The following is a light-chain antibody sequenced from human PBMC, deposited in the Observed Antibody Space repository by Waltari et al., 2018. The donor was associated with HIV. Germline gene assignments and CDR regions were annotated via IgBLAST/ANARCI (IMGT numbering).Light chain of an antibody. CDR2: SAY. CDR3: QQSYDSPFN. J-gene: IGKJ3*01. V-gene: IGKV1-39*01. Sequence: DIQMTQFPSALSASLGDSVGITCRASQAISTYLNWYQQKPGKAPVLLVYSAYKLQSGAPSRFRGAGSGRDFSLSITGLQTEDFARYFCQQSYDSPFNFGPGT. CDR1: QAISTY.